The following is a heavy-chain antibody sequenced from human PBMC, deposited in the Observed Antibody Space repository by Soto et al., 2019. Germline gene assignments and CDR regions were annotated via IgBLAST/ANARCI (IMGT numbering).Heavy chain of an antibody. D-gene: IGHD2-21*01. Sequence: SETLSLTCTVSGGSISSSSYYWGWIRQPPGKGLEWIGSIYYSGSTYYNLSLKSRVTISVDTSKNQFSLKLSSVTAADTAVYYCARRNGVVNHAFDIWGQGTMVTVSS. V-gene: IGHV4-39*01. CDR1: GGSISSSSYY. CDR3: ARRNGVVNHAFDI. J-gene: IGHJ3*02. CDR2: IYYSGST.